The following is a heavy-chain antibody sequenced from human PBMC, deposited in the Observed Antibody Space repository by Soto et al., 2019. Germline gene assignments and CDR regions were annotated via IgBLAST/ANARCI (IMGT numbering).Heavy chain of an antibody. V-gene: IGHV4-34*01. D-gene: IGHD3-3*01. CDR2: INHSGST. Sequence: SETLSLTCAVYGGSFSGYYWSWIRQPPGKGLEWIGEINHSGSTNYNPSLKSRVTISVDTSKNQFSLKLSSVTAADTAVYYCARGRLEWLLSGYMDVWGKGTTVTVSS. J-gene: IGHJ6*03. CDR1: GGSFSGYY. CDR3: ARGRLEWLLSGYMDV.